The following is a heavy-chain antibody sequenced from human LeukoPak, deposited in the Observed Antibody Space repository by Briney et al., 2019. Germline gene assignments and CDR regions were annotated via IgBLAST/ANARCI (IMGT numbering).Heavy chain of an antibody. D-gene: IGHD2-2*01. CDR3: ARDLGYCSSTSCRNSNGGFDP. Sequence: SETLSLTCTVSGGSISSYYWSWIRQPAGKGLEWIGRIYTSGSTNYNPSLKSRVTMSVDTSKNQFSLKLSSVTAADTAVYYCARDLGYCSSTSCRNSNGGFDPWGQGTLVTVSS. CDR1: GGSISSYY. V-gene: IGHV4-4*07. CDR2: IYTSGST. J-gene: IGHJ5*02.